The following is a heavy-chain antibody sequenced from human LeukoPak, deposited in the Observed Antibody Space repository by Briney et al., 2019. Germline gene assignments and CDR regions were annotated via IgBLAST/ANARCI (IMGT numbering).Heavy chain of an antibody. CDR1: GFTFSSYA. D-gene: IGHD6-19*01. V-gene: IGHV3-23*01. CDR2: ISGSGGST. CDR3: AKDLNGGLAVAGDY. J-gene: IGHJ4*02. Sequence: GGSLRLSCAASGFTFSSYAMSWVRQAPGKGLEWVSAISGSGGSTYYADSVKGRFAISRDNSKNTLFLQMNSLRVEDTAVYYCAKDLNGGLAVAGDYWGQGTLVTVSS.